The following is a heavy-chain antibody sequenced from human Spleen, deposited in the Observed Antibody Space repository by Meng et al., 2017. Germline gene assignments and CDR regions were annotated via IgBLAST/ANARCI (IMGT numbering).Heavy chain of an antibody. CDR1: GGTVSSYS. J-gene: IGHJ4*02. CDR3: ASSYYDSSGYVSPIDY. D-gene: IGHD3-22*01. V-gene: IGHV1-69*06. Sequence: GRVGQAGGEVETAGFLGKVSCKASGGTVSSYSISWVRQGPGQGLEWMGGIIPIFGTANYAQKFQGRVTITADKSTSTAYMELSSLRSEDTAVYYCASSYYDSSGYVSPIDYWGQGTLVTVSS. CDR2: IIPIFGTA.